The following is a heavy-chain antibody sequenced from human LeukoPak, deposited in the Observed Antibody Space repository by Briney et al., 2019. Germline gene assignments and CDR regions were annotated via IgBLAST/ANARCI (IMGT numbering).Heavy chain of an antibody. V-gene: IGHV3-21*01. CDR2: IYSSGRYI. CDR1: GFTFGSYS. Sequence: GGSLRLSCAASGFTFGSYSMDWVRQAPTKGLEWVSSIYSSGRYIYYADSVKGRFTISRDNAKNSLYLQMNSLRAEDTAVYYCARVLGALRYFDWLLSPPYYFDYWGQGTLVTVSS. CDR3: ARVLGALRYFDWLLSPPYYFDY. D-gene: IGHD3-9*01. J-gene: IGHJ4*02.